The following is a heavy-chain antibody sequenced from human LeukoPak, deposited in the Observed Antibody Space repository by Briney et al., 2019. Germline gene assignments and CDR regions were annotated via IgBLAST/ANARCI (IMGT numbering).Heavy chain of an antibody. CDR3: ARAASGYYYVWDY. J-gene: IGHJ4*02. CDR2: IWYDGSNK. D-gene: IGHD3-22*01. V-gene: IGHV3-33*01. CDR1: GFTFSSYG. Sequence: GGSLRLSCAASGFTFSSYGMPWVRQAPGKGLEWVAVIWYDGSNKYYADSVKGRFTISRDNSKNTLYLQMNSLRAEDTAVYYCARAASGYYYVWDYWGQGTLVTVSS.